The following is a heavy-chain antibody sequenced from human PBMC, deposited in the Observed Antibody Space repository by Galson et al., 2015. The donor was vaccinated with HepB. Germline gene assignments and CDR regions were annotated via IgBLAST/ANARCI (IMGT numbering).Heavy chain of an antibody. V-gene: IGHV3-13*04. Sequence: LRLSCAASGFTFSTYDMHWVRQPTGKGLQWVSGIATAGDTYYPDSVKGRFTISRENAKNSLYLQMNSLIAGDTATYYCARAVYGGDAFDLWGQGTMVTVST. CDR1: GFTFSTYD. CDR2: IATAGDT. CDR3: ARAVYGGDAFDL. D-gene: IGHD4-23*01. J-gene: IGHJ3*01.